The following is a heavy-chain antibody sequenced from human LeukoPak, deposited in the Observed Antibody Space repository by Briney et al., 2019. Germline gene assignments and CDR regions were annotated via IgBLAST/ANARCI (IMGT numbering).Heavy chain of an antibody. J-gene: IGHJ4*02. Sequence: ASVKVSCKASGYTFTSYGISWVRQAPGQELEWMGWISAYNGNTNYAQKLQGRVTMTTDTSTSTAYMELRSLRSDDTAVYYCARDLLYYGSGSYPHYFDYWGQGTLVTVSS. CDR3: ARDLLYYGSGSYPHYFDY. D-gene: IGHD3-10*01. CDR2: ISAYNGNT. CDR1: GYTFTSYG. V-gene: IGHV1-18*01.